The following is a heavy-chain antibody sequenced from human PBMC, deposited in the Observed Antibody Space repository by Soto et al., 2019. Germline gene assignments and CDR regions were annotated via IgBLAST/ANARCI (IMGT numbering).Heavy chain of an antibody. Sequence: QLHLVQSGAVVKKPGASVTVSCSASGYPVTAYYMHWVRQAPGRGLEWMGGINPATGAAKYTQTFPGRVSMTRDTSTSTDFMELSGPTSADTAVFYCARGGGVGVAGSAAFDMWGQGTLVTVSS. J-gene: IGHJ3*02. D-gene: IGHD3-3*01. CDR1: GYPVTAYY. V-gene: IGHV1-2*02. CDR3: ARGGGVGVAGSAAFDM. CDR2: INPATGAA.